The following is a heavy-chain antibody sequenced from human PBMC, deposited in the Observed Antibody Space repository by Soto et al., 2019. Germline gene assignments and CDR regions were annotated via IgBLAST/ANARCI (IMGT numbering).Heavy chain of an antibody. CDR3: ARLAYYYDSSGHAYYYYGMDV. CDR2: INHSGST. J-gene: IGHJ6*02. V-gene: IGHV4-34*01. D-gene: IGHD3-22*01. CDR1: GGSFSGYY. Sequence: SETLSLTCAVYGGSFSGYYWSWIRQPPGRGLEWIGEINHSGSTNYNPSLKSRVTISVDTSKNRFSLKLSSVTAADTAVYYCARLAYYYDSSGHAYYYYGMDVWGQGTTVTVSS.